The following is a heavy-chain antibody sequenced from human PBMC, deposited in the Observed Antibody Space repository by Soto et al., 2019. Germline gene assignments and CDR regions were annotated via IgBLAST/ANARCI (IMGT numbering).Heavy chain of an antibody. CDR2: IYHSGST. Sequence: SEALCLTWTVSGGSMTSYYWSWIRQPPGKGLEWIGYIYHSGSTNYNPSLKSRVSISVDTSKNQFSLKLSSVTAADTAVYYCARRDSAEYVYDIWGQGTMVTVSS. CDR1: GGSMTSYY. CDR3: ARRDSAEYVYDI. D-gene: IGHD1-26*01. V-gene: IGHV4-59*08. J-gene: IGHJ3*02.